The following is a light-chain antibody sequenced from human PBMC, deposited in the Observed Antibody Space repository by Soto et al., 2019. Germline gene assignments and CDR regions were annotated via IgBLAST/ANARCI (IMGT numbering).Light chain of an antibody. V-gene: IGKV1-12*01. CDR3: QQANSLPIT. CDR2: EAT. Sequence: DLQVTQSPSSVSASVGDRVTITCRASQDIRKWLAWYQQKPGKAPNLLVYEATILQSGVPSRFSGRGSGTDFTLTISNLQPEDFGTYYCQQANSLPITFAQGTRLEIK. J-gene: IGKJ5*01. CDR1: QDIRKW.